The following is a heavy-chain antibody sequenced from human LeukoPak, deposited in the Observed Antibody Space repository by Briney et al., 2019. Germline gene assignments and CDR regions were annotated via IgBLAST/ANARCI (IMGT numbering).Heavy chain of an antibody. CDR2: IYYSGST. CDR1: GGSISSYY. Sequence: SETLSLTCTVSGGSISSYYWSWIRQPPGKGLEWIGYIYYSGSTNYNPSLKSRVTISVDTSKNQFSLKLSSVTAADTAVYYCARSKYGGMDVWGKGTTVTVSS. J-gene: IGHJ6*04. CDR3: ARSKYGGMDV. V-gene: IGHV4-59*01. D-gene: IGHD4-17*01.